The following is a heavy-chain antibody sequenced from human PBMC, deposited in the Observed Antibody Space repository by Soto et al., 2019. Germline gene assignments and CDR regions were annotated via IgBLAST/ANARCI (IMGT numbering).Heavy chain of an antibody. CDR1: GFTFSRYG. Sequence: EVQVLESGGGLVQPGGSLRLSCAASGFTFSRYGMNWVRQAPGKGLEWVSGVRSDGDTTYNADSVKGRFTVSRDNFRITVDLQMNNLRVEDTAVYYCAKGKGVGATPDGANCWGQGTLVTVSP. CDR3: AKGKGVGATPDGANC. V-gene: IGHV3-23*01. J-gene: IGHJ4*02. D-gene: IGHD1-26*01. CDR2: VRSDGDTT.